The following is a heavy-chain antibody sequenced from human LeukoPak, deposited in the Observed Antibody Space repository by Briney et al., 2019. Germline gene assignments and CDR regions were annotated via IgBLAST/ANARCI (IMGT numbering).Heavy chain of an antibody. J-gene: IGHJ4*02. CDR1: GLTLSFYG. CDR3: AEDHCSGGSCYHFDY. CDR2: ISYDGSNK. D-gene: IGHD2-15*01. Sequence: GGSLRLSCAASGLTLSFYGMHWVRQAPGKGLEWVAVISYDGSNKYYADSVKGRFTISRDNSKNTLYLQMNSLRAEDTAVYYCAEDHCSGGSCYHFDYWGQGTLVTVSS. V-gene: IGHV3-30*18.